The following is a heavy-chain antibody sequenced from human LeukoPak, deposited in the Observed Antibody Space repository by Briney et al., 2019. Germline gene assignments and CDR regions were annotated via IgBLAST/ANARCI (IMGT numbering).Heavy chain of an antibody. D-gene: IGHD2-15*01. V-gene: IGHV4-34*01. Sequence: PSETLSLTSAVYGESLNSYYWSWVRQPPGEGLEWIGEIYESGTTEYNPSLKSRVTISMVPSKQQFSLSLSSVTAAATAVYYCARGAWATRLGSWGLGTPVIVSS. CDR2: IYESGTT. J-gene: IGHJ4*02. CDR1: GESLNSYY. CDR3: ARGAWATRLGS.